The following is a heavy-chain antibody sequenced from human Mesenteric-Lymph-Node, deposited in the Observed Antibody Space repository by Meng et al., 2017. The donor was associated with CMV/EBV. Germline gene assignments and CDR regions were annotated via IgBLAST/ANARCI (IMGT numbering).Heavy chain of an antibody. J-gene: IGHJ4*02. V-gene: IGHV1-3*01. D-gene: IGHD6-19*01. CDR1: RYTFTSYT. CDR3: VRPLAVAAFDH. Sequence: SCNATRYTFTSYTIHWVRQAPGQRLEWMGWINVAYGDTKYSRQFQDRVTINRNTSASTVYMDLGSLKSEDTAIYYCVRPLAVAAFDHWGQGTLVTVSS. CDR2: INVAYGDT.